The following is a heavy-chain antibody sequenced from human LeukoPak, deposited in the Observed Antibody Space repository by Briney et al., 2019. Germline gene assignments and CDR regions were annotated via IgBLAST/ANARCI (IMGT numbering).Heavy chain of an antibody. CDR3: AKDLRSGWYEVDAFDI. D-gene: IGHD6-19*01. Sequence: GGSLRLSCAASGFTFSSYAMSWVRQAPGKGLEWVSAISGSGGSTYYADSVKGRFTISRDNSKNTLYLQMNSLRAEDTAVYYCAKDLRSGWYEVDAFDIWAKGQWSPSLQ. CDR2: ISGSGGST. CDR1: GFTFSSYA. J-gene: IGHJ3*02. V-gene: IGHV3-23*01.